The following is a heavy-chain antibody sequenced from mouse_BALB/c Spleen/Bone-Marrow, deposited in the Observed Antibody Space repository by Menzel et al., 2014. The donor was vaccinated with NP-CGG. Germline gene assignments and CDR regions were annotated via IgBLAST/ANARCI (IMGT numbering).Heavy chain of an antibody. CDR2: INPESNTI. V-gene: IGHV4-1*02. J-gene: IGHJ3*01. Sequence: EVKLMESGGGLVQPGGSLKLSCAASGFDFSRYWMSWVRQAPGKGLQWIGEINPESNTINYSPSLKDKFIIPRDNAKNTLYLQMSKVKSEDAALYCCARLGYYGWFAYWGQGTLVTVSA. CDR3: ARLGYYGWFAY. D-gene: IGHD2-3*01. CDR1: GFDFSRYW.